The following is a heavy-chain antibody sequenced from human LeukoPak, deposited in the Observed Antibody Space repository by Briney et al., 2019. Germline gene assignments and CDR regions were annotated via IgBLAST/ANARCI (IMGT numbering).Heavy chain of an antibody. Sequence: GASVKVSCKASGYTFTGYYMHWVRQAPGQGLEWMGWINPNSGGTNYAQKFQGRVTMTRDTSISTAYMELSSLRSEDTAVYYCARAVGYSYGRALYFDYWGQGTLVTVSS. D-gene: IGHD5-18*01. J-gene: IGHJ4*02. CDR3: ARAVGYSYGRALYFDY. CDR2: INPNSGGT. CDR1: GYTFTGYY. V-gene: IGHV1-2*02.